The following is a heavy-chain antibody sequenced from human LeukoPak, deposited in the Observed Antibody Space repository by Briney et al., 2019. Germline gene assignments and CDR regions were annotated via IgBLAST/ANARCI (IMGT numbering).Heavy chain of an antibody. J-gene: IGHJ6*03. V-gene: IGHV1-18*01. CDR3: ARDHSVAATYSYYYYMDV. CDR2: ISAYNGNT. Sequence: ASVKVSCKASGYTFTSYGISWVRQAPGQGLEWMGWISAYNGNTNYAQKLQGRVTMTTDTSTSTAYMELRSLRSDDTAVYYCARDHSVAATYSYYYYMDVWGKGTTVTVSS. CDR1: GYTFTSYG. D-gene: IGHD2-15*01.